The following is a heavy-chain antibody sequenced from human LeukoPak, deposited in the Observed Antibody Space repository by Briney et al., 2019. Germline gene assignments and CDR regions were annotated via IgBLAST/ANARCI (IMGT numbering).Heavy chain of an antibody. Sequence: PSETLSLTCTVPGGSISSSSYYWGWIRQPPGKGLEWIGSIYYSGSTYYNPSLKSRVTISVDTSKNQFSLKLSSVTAADTAVYYCASGTGGGNPFDYWGQGTLVTVSS. CDR1: GGSISSSSYY. CDR2: IYYSGST. CDR3: ASGTGGGNPFDY. D-gene: IGHD4-23*01. V-gene: IGHV4-39*07. J-gene: IGHJ4*02.